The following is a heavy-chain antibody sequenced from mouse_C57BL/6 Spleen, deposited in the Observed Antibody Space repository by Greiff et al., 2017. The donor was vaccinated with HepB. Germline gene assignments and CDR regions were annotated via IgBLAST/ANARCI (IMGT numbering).Heavy chain of an antibody. CDR2: INPSNGGT. CDR3: ARYSNYGYYAMDY. CDR1: GYTFTSYW. Sequence: QVQLKQPGTELVKPGASVKLSCKASGYTFTSYWMHWVKQRPGQGLEWIGNINPSNGGTNYNEQFKSKATLTVDKSSSTAYMQLSSLTSEDSAVYYCARYSNYGYYAMDYWGQGTSVTVSS. V-gene: IGHV1-53*01. J-gene: IGHJ4*01. D-gene: IGHD2-5*01.